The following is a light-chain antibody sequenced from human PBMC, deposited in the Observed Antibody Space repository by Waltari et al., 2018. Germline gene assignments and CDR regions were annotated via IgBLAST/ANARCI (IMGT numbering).Light chain of an antibody. J-gene: IGKJ2*01. CDR2: GAS. V-gene: IGKV3-20*01. CDR1: QRLSKNY. Sequence: ALTQSPVILSLSPGESATLSCRASQRLSKNYLAWYRQKPGRAPTLLTYGASSRATGIPDRFSGSGSGTDFSLTINRLEPEDFAVYYCQQYGSSVMYTFGQGTKLEIK. CDR3: QQYGSSVMYT.